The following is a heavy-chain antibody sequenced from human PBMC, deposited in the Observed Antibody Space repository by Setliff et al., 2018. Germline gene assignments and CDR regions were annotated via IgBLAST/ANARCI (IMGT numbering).Heavy chain of an antibody. V-gene: IGHV7-4-1*02. CDR3: ARVWGSGWYGGAFDI. Sequence: ASVKVSCKASGFTSTNYAIHWVRQAPGQGLEWMGWNNTNTGNPMYAQGFTGRFVFSLDTSVSTAYLQISSLKAEDTAVYYCARVWGSGWYGGAFDIWGQGTMVTVSS. J-gene: IGHJ3*02. D-gene: IGHD6-19*01. CDR1: GFTSTNYA. CDR2: NNTNTGNP.